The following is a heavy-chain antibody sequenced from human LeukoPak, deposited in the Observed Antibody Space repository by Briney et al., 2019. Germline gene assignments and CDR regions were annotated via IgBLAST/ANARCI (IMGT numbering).Heavy chain of an antibody. CDR3: ARERPYYYDSSGYSTAAFDI. CDR1: GGSISNGDYY. V-gene: IGHV4-30-4*01. D-gene: IGHD3-22*01. J-gene: IGHJ3*02. CDR2: IYYSGST. Sequence: PSETLSLTCTVSGGSISNGDYYWSWIRQPPGKGLEWIGYIYYSGSTYYNPSLKSRVTISVDTSKNQFSLKLSSVTAADTAVYYCARERPYYYDSSGYSTAAFDIWGQGTMVTVSS.